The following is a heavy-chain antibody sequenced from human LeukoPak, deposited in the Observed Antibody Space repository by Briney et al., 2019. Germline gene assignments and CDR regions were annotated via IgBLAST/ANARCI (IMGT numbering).Heavy chain of an antibody. Sequence: SVKVSCKASGGTFSSYAISWVRQAPGQGLEWMGGIIPIFGTANYAQKLQGRVTMTTDTSTSTADMELRSLRSDDTAVYYCARGACSGGSCYLDYWGQGTLVTVSS. CDR1: GGTFSSYA. V-gene: IGHV1-69*05. CDR3: ARGACSGGSCYLDY. D-gene: IGHD2-15*01. J-gene: IGHJ4*02. CDR2: IIPIFGTA.